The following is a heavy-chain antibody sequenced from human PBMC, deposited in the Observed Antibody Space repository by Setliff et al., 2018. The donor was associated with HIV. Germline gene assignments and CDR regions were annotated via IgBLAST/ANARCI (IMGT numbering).Heavy chain of an antibody. V-gene: IGHV4-34*01. CDR3: ASYSSSWTSFQH. D-gene: IGHD6-13*01. Sequence: SETLSLTCAVYGGSFSGYYWSWIRQPPGKGLEWVGEINHSGSTNSNPSLKSRVTISVDTSKNQFSLKLSSVTAADTALYYCASYSSSWTSFQHWGQGTLVTVSS. CDR1: GGSFSGYY. J-gene: IGHJ1*01. CDR2: INHSGST.